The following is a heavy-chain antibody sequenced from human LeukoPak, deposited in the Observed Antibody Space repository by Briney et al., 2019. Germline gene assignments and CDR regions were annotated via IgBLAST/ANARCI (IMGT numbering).Heavy chain of an antibody. CDR2: ISSDGSSA. V-gene: IGHV3-74*03. Sequence: GGSLRLSCAASGFTFNTYWMHWVRQAPGMGLVWVSRISSDGSSATYADSVKGRFTISRDNAKNTLYLQMKSLRAEDTAVYYCARGRYYLEYWGQGTLVPDSS. J-gene: IGHJ4*02. CDR1: GFTFNTYW. CDR3: ARGRYYLEY.